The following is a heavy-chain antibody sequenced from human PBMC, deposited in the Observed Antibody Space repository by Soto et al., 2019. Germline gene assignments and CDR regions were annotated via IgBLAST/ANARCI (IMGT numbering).Heavy chain of an antibody. CDR2: ILVDGRT. D-gene: IGHD2-8*02. Sequence: QPGGSLRLSCAGSGFTFSRYWMHWVRQVPGKGLVWVSTILVDGRTFYVDSVEGRFTISRDSSQNTVYLQMNSLTAGDTALYYCAKATATGGGAFDICGQGTMVTVSS. V-gene: IGHV3-23*01. CDR3: AKATATGGGAFDI. CDR1: GFTFSRYW. J-gene: IGHJ3*02.